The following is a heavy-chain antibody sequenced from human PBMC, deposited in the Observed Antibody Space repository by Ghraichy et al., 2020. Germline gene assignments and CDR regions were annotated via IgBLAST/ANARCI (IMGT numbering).Heavy chain of an antibody. D-gene: IGHD5-18*01. CDR3: ARDQTAMDLLLDY. CDR1: GFTFSSYG. Sequence: GESLNISCAASGFTFSSYGMHWVRQAPGKGLEWVAVIWYDGSNKYYADSVKGRFTISRDNSKNTLYLQMNSLRAEDTAVYYCARDQTAMDLLLDYWGQGTLVTVSS. V-gene: IGHV3-33*01. J-gene: IGHJ4*02. CDR2: IWYDGSNK.